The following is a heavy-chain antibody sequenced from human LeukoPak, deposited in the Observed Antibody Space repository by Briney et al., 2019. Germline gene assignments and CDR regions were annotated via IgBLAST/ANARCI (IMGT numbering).Heavy chain of an antibody. Sequence: GSLRLSCAASGFTFSSYWMSWVRQAPGKGLEWVSGINWNGGSTGYADSVKGRFTISRDNAKNSLYLQMNSLRAEDTALYYRARVESSSPTRFDPWGQGTLVTVSS. J-gene: IGHJ5*02. D-gene: IGHD6-6*01. CDR2: INWNGGST. V-gene: IGHV3-20*04. CDR3: ARVESSSPTRFDP. CDR1: GFTFSSYW.